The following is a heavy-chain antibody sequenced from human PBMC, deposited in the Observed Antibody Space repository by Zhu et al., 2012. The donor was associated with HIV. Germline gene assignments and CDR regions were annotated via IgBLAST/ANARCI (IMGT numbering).Heavy chain of an antibody. Sequence: QVQLVQSGAVVKTPGSSVKISCRASGYNFRDYSIHWVRLIPDKGFEWIGWIKPLWGAVSYARQLQGRVSMTRQLSQDPRRPGLGRCLHGVQWTDARRHGRIFLCPERGPVIIAETFPGNTWGQGTVVVVSS. J-gene: IGHJ1*01. CDR1: GYNFRDYS. CDR2: IKPLWGAV. CDR3: RHGRIFLCPERGPVIIAETFPGNT. V-gene: IGHV1-2*02. D-gene: IGHD2/OR15-2a*01.